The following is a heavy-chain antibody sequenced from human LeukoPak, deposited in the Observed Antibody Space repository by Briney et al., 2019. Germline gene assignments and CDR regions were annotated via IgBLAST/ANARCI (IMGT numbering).Heavy chain of an antibody. V-gene: IGHV3-66*01. CDR3: ARDPAAVLPDTYG. CDR2: VYSGGST. Sequence: TGGSLRLSCTASGFIVTDNYINWVRQAPGKGLEWVSLVYSGGSTHYADSVKGRFTISRDSSKNMVDLQMNSLRAEDTAIYYCARDPAAVLPDTYGWGQGTLVTVSS. D-gene: IGHD4/OR15-4a*01. J-gene: IGHJ4*02. CDR1: GFIVTDNY.